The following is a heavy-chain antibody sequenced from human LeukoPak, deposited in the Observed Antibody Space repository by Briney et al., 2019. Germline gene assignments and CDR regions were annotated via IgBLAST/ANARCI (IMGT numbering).Heavy chain of an antibody. Sequence: SETLSLTCTVSGGSISSSSYYWGWIRQPPGKGLEWIGSIYYSGSTYYNPSLKSRVTISVDTSKNQFSLKLSSVTAAGTAVYYCARLLRYYGSGSYSIDYWGQGTLVTVSS. D-gene: IGHD3-10*01. CDR2: IYYSGST. J-gene: IGHJ4*02. CDR3: ARLLRYYGSGSYSIDY. CDR1: GGSISSSSYY. V-gene: IGHV4-39*01.